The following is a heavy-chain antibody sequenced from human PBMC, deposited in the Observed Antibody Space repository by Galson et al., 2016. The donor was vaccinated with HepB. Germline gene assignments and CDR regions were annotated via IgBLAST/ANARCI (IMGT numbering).Heavy chain of an antibody. CDR3: ATGLTTFEH. D-gene: IGHD4-11*01. V-gene: IGHV3-48*02. Sequence: SLRLSCAPSGFIFTTYAMNWVRQAPGKGLEWISYIDNSGGAIYYTDSVRGRFTISRDNAKSSLYLQMNSLRDEDTAVYDCATGLTTFEHWGQGTLVTVSS. CDR1: GFIFTTYA. CDR2: IDNSGGAI. J-gene: IGHJ4*02.